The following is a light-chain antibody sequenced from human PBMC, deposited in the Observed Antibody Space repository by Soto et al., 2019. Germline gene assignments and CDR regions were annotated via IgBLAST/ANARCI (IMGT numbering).Light chain of an antibody. Sequence: EVVMTQSPATLSVSPGQRATLSCRASQSVSSNIAWYQQKPGQGPRLLIYGASTGATGVPARFSGSGSGTEFALTISSLQSEDFAVYDCPQYNDWPLTCGGGPKVEIK. CDR1: QSVSSN. J-gene: IGKJ4*02. CDR2: GAS. V-gene: IGKV3-15*01. CDR3: PQYNDWPLT.